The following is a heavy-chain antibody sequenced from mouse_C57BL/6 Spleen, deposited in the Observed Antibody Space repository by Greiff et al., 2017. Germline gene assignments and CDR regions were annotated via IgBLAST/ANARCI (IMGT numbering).Heavy chain of an antibody. CDR1: GYAFSSSW. CDR3: ARNIYYGNPYYFDY. D-gene: IGHD2-1*01. V-gene: IGHV1-82*01. Sequence: QVQLKQSGPELVKPGASVKISCKASGYAFSSSWMNWVKQRPGKGLEWIGRIYPGDGDTNYNGKFKGKATLTADKSSSTAYMQLSSLTSEDSAVYFCARNIYYGNPYYFDYWGQGTTLTVSS. CDR2: IYPGDGDT. J-gene: IGHJ2*01.